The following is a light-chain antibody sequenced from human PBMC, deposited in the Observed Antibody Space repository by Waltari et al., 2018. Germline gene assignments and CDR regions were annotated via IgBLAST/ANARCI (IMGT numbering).Light chain of an antibody. Sequence: DIQMTQSPSSVSASVGDRVTITCRASQYVGRWLAWYQQEPGKTPKLLIYGASVLQSGVPSRFSAIGYGTDFTLSISSLQPVDFATYYCLLASNFPRTFGQGTMVEV. V-gene: IGKV1-12*01. CDR3: LLASNFPRT. CDR1: QYVGRW. CDR2: GAS. J-gene: IGKJ1*01.